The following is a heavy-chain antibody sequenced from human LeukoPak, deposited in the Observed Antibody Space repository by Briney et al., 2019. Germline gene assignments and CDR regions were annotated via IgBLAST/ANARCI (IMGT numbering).Heavy chain of an antibody. D-gene: IGHD3-10*01. J-gene: IGHJ4*02. Sequence: PGGSLRLSCAASGLSFDNYAMTWVRQVPGKGLEWVSGINGGGGTTHYADSVKGRFTVSRDNSKNTLYLQMNSLRAEDTAVYYCAKEPLGSSEYWGQGTLVTVSS. CDR2: INGGGGTT. CDR1: GLSFDNYA. CDR3: AKEPLGSSEY. V-gene: IGHV3-23*01.